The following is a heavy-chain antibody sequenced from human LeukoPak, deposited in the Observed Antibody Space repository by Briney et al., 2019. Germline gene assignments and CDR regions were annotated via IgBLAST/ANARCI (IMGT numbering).Heavy chain of an antibody. Sequence: SETLSLTCTVSGGSISSGGYYWSWIRQPPGKGLEWIGYIYHSGSTYYNPSLKSRVTISVDRSKNQFSLKLSSVTAADTAVYYCAREKRGCSGGSCYIDYWGQGTLVTVSS. CDR2: IYHSGST. CDR3: AREKRGCSGGSCYIDY. J-gene: IGHJ4*02. CDR1: GGSISSGGYY. D-gene: IGHD2-15*01. V-gene: IGHV4-30-2*01.